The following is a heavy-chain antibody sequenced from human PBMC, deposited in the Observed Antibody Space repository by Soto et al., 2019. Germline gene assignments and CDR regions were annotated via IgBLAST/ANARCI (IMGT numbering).Heavy chain of an antibody. V-gene: IGHV1-46*01. CDR2: INPSGNIT. CDR3: AREGSRGYYYIY. Sequence: QVQLVQSGAEVKKPGASVKLSCKASGYTFTSYYLHWVRQAPGQGLEWMGIINPSGNITTYAQKFQGRVTMTSDTSTSTVYMELRSLRSDDTAIYYCAREGSRGYYYIYWGQGTLVTVSS. D-gene: IGHD3-22*01. CDR1: GYTFTSYY. J-gene: IGHJ4*02.